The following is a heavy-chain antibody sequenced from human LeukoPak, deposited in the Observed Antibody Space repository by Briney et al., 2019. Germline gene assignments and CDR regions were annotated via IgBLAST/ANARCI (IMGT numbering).Heavy chain of an antibody. CDR2: ISSSSSYI. CDR3: ARDGPFDDSSGYYY. J-gene: IGHJ4*02. Sequence: GGSLRLSCAASGFTFSSYSMTWVRQAPGKGLEWVSSISSSSSYIYYADSVKGRFTISRDNAKNSLYLQMNSLRAEDTAVYYCARDGPFDDSSGYYYWGQGTLVTVSS. CDR1: GFTFSSYS. V-gene: IGHV3-21*01. D-gene: IGHD3-22*01.